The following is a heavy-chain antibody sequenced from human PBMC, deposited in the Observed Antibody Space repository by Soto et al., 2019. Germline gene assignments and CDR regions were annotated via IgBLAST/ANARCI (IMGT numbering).Heavy chain of an antibody. D-gene: IGHD3-10*01. V-gene: IGHV4-59*08. Sequence: SETLSLTFTVSSDSSSSYKWSWIRQTPGKGLEWIGYIDNNGGISYTPPLRSRITITISIDTSTKQVSLRLSSVTAADTAVYYCVRQGFGPLHGLVDVWGQGTTVTVS. CDR3: VRQGFGPLHGLVDV. CDR1: SDSSSSYK. CDR2: IDNNGGI. J-gene: IGHJ6*02.